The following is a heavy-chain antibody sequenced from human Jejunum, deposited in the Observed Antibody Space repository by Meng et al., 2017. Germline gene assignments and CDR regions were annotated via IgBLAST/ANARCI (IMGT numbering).Heavy chain of an antibody. V-gene: IGHV4-4*07. CDR1: GGSFSGSY. CDR2: VFSTTGST. CDR3: ARVLSSGWLFDH. J-gene: IGHJ5*02. D-gene: IGHD6-19*01. Sequence: SETLSLTCTVSGGSFSGSYWTWIRQSPGKGLEWLGRVFSTTGSTNYNPSLESRLSMSGDTSKSQFSLQLTSVTAADTASYYCARVLSSGWLFDHWGQGTLVTVSS.